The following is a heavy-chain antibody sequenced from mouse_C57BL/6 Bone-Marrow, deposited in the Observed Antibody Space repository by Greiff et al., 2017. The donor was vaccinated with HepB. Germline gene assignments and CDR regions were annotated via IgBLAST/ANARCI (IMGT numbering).Heavy chain of an antibody. V-gene: IGHV1-81*01. CDR2: IYPRSGNT. CDR1: GYTFTSYG. D-gene: IGHD1-1*01. CDR3: ARCRIYYYGSIYFDV. Sequence: QVQLQQSGAELARPGASVKLSCKASGYTFTSYGISWVKQRTGQGLEWIGEIYPRSGNTYYNEKFKGKATLTADKSSSTAYMELRSLTSEDSAVYFCARCRIYYYGSIYFDVWGTGTTVTVSS. J-gene: IGHJ1*03.